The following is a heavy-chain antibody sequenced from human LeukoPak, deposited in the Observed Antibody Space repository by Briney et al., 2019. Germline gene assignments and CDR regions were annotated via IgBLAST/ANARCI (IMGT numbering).Heavy chain of an antibody. CDR1: GFTFSSYG. D-gene: IGHD6-13*01. CDR3: AREGKVEAGTFDY. Sequence: GRSLRLSCAASGFTFSSYGMHWVRQAPGKGLEWVAVIWYDGSNKYYADSVKGRFTISRDNSKNTLYLQMNSLRAEDTAVYYCAREGKVEAGTFDYWGQETLVTVSS. CDR2: IWYDGSNK. J-gene: IGHJ4*02. V-gene: IGHV3-33*01.